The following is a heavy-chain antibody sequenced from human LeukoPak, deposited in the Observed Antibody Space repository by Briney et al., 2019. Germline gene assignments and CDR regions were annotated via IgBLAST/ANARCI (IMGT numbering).Heavy chain of an antibody. J-gene: IGHJ4*02. CDR2: IYYSGST. CDR3: ASKPWVVVVPAAPSPFDY. D-gene: IGHD2-2*01. CDR1: GGSISSSSYY. V-gene: IGHV4-39*01. Sequence: SETLSLTCTVSGGSISSSSYYWGWIRQPPGKGLEWIGSIYYSGSTYYNPSLKSRVTISVDTSKNQFSLKLSSVTAADTAVYYCASKPWVVVVPAAPSPFDYWGQGTLVTVSS.